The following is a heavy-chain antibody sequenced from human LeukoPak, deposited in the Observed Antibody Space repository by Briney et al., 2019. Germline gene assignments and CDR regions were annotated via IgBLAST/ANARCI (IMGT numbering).Heavy chain of an antibody. D-gene: IGHD3-10*01. V-gene: IGHV1-18*01. CDR2: ISAYNGNT. CDR3: ARDGRLGDYYGSGSYPNWFDP. Sequence: ASVKVSCKASGYTFTSYGISWVRQAPGQGLEWMGWISAYNGNTNYAQKLQGRVTMTTDTSTSTAYMELRNLRSDDTAVYYCARDGRLGDYYGSGSYPNWFDPWGQGTLVTVSS. J-gene: IGHJ5*02. CDR1: GYTFTSYG.